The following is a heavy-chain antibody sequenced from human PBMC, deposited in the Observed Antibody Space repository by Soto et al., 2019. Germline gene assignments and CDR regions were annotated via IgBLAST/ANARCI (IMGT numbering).Heavy chain of an antibody. Sequence: VKVSCKASGYTFTSYGISWVRQAPGQGLEWMGWISAYNGNTNYAQKLQGRVTMTTDTSTSTAYMELRSLRSDDTAVYYCARDVYGSGSLENWFDPWGQGTLVTVSS. CDR1: GYTFTSYG. CDR2: ISAYNGNT. CDR3: ARDVYGSGSLENWFDP. D-gene: IGHD3-10*01. V-gene: IGHV1-18*01. J-gene: IGHJ5*02.